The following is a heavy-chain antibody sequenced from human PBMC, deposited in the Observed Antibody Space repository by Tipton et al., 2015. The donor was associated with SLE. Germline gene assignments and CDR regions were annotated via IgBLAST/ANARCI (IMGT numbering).Heavy chain of an antibody. CDR2: ISETSSGT. D-gene: IGHD2-15*01. CDR1: GFTFTNYA. CDR3: AKGPLCSGGRCPRDYYYYYMDV. J-gene: IGHJ6*03. V-gene: IGHV3-23*01. Sequence: SLRLSCAASGFTFTNYAMSWVRQAPGKGLEWVSTISETSSGTYYADSVKGRFTISRDNSKNTLYLQMNSLRAEDTAVYYCAKGPLCSGGRCPRDYYYYYMDVWGKGTTVTVSS.